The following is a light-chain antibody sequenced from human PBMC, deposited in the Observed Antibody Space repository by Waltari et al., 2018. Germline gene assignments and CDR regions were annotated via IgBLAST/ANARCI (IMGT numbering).Light chain of an antibody. CDR1: QSILTW. V-gene: IGKV1-5*03. CDR2: KAF. Sequence: DTQMTQSPSTLSASVGDRVTITCRASQSILTWLAWYQKKPGTAPRLLIYKAFNLESGVPGRFSGSASGTEFTLTISSLQPDDSATYYCQQYHDYSAFGQGTKLEIK. J-gene: IGKJ2*01. CDR3: QQYHDYSA.